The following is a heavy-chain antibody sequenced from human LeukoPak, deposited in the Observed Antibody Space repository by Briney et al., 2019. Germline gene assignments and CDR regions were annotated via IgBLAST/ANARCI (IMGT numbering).Heavy chain of an antibody. CDR3: ARDRAYYYGSSGARQGAFDI. D-gene: IGHD3-22*01. CDR1: GGSISSNY. Sequence: SETLSLTCSVSGGSISSNYWSWIRQPPGKGLEWIGYIYYRGSTNYNPSLKSRVTISVDTSKNQFSLKLSSVTAADTAVYYCARDRAYYYGSSGARQGAFDIWGQGTMVTVSS. V-gene: IGHV4-59*01. J-gene: IGHJ3*02. CDR2: IYYRGST.